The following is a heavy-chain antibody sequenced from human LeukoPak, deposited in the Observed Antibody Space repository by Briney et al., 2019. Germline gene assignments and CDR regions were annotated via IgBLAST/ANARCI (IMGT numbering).Heavy chain of an antibody. V-gene: IGHV3-15*07. CDR3: AQGSGQYYEY. Sequence: GGSLRLSCAVSGLTLSNVWMNWVRQAPEKGLEWVGRIKSKSAGGTTDFAAPVKGRFTIPRDDPKNTLYLQMNSLTSEDTAVYYCAQGSGQYYEYWGQGTLVTVSS. D-gene: IGHD3-22*01. CDR2: IKSKSAGGTT. CDR1: GLTLSNVW. J-gene: IGHJ4*02.